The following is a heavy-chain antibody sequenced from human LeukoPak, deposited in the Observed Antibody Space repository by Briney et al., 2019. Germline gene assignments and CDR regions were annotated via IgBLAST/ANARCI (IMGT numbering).Heavy chain of an antibody. CDR2: ISISGVSA. V-gene: IGHV3-23*01. Sequence: GGSLRLSCAASGFTFSSYAMSWVRQAPGKGLEWVSTISISGVSAYYADSVKGRFTISRDNSKNTLYLQMNSLRAEDTAVYYCARGSAFDIWGQGTMVTVSS. J-gene: IGHJ3*02. CDR1: GFTFSSYA. CDR3: ARGSAFDI.